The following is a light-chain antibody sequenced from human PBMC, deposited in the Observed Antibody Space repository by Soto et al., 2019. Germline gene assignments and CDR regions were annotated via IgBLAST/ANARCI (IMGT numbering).Light chain of an antibody. CDR3: QQYNTYSPTWT. J-gene: IGKJ1*01. CDR2: DAS. CDR1: QSISSW. V-gene: IGKV1-5*01. Sequence: DLQMTQSPSTLSASVGARVTITCRARQSISSWLAWYQQKPGKAPNLLIYDASNLESGVPSRFGGSVSGTEFTLTISSLQPDEFATYYCQQYNTYSPTWTFGQGTKVDIK.